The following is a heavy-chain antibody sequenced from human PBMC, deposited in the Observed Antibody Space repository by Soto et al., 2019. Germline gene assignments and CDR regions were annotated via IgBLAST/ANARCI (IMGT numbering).Heavy chain of an antibody. CDR1: GGSFSGYY. CDR3: ARTRRYSSSWDGAKGATFDY. J-gene: IGHJ4*02. CDR2: INHSGST. D-gene: IGHD6-13*01. V-gene: IGHV4-34*01. Sequence: SETLSLTCAVYGGSFSGYYWSWIRQPPGKGLEWIGEINHSGSTNYNPSLKSRVTISVDTSKNQFSLKLSSVTAADTAVYYCARTRRYSSSWDGAKGATFDYWGQGTLVTVSS.